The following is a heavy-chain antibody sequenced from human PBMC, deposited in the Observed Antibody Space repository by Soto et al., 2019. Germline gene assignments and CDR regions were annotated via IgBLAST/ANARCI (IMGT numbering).Heavy chain of an antibody. CDR1: GFSLTTSEVG. CDR3: ARWRGYYSLGQSDYYYGMDV. Sequence: ESGPTLVNPTQTLTLTCTFSGFSLTTSEVGVGWIRQPPGKALEWLALIYWDDDKQYSPSLKSRLTITKDTSKNQVVLTMTNMDPVDTATYYCARWRGYYSLGQSDYYYGMDVWGQGTTVTVSS. J-gene: IGHJ6*02. V-gene: IGHV2-5*02. D-gene: IGHD3-3*01. CDR2: IYWDDDK.